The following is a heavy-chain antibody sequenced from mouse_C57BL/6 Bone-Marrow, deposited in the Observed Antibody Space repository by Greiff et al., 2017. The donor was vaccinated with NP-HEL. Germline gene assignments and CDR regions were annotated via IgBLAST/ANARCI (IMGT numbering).Heavy chain of an antibody. D-gene: IGHD2-2*01. CDR2: INPSTGGT. V-gene: IGHV1-53*01. CDR1: GYTFTSYW. Sequence: QVQLQQPGTELVKPGASVKLSCTASGYTFTSYWMHWVKQRPGQGLEWIGNINPSTGGTNYNEKFKSKATLTVDKSSSTAYMQLSSLTAEDSAVYYCALLWLRRYFDDWGKGTTLTVSS. J-gene: IGHJ2*01. CDR3: ALLWLRRYFDD.